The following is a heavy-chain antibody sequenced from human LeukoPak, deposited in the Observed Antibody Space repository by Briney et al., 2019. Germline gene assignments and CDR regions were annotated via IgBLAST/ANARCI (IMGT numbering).Heavy chain of an antibody. J-gene: IGHJ5*02. CDR2: INSDGSST. V-gene: IGHV3-74*01. CDR3: ARERGDPVAGTIWFDP. CDR1: GFTFSSYW. Sequence: GGSLRLSCAASGFTFSSYWMHWVRQAPGKGLVWVSRINSDGSSTSYADSVKGRFTISRDNAKNTLYLQMNSLRAGDTAVYYCARERGDPVAGTIWFDPWGQGTLVTVSS. D-gene: IGHD6-19*01.